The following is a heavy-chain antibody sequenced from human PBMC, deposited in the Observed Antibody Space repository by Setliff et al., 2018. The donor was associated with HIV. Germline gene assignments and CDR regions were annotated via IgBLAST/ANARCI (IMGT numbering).Heavy chain of an antibody. V-gene: IGHV4-59*11. J-gene: IGHJ5*02. CDR1: GGSIGSHY. Sequence: PSETLSLTCSVSGGSIGSHYWSWIRQPPGKGLEWIGYIYNSGSYNPSLKSRVIMAVDTSKNEFSLKLSSVTAADTAVYYCARVFPHPYGNSWFDTWGQGILVTVSS. CDR2: IYNSGS. CDR3: ARVFPHPYGNSWFDT. D-gene: IGHD3-16*01.